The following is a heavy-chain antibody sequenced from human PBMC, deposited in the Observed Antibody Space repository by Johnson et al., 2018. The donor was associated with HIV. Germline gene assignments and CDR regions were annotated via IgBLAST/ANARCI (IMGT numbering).Heavy chain of an antibody. CDR1: GFTFSSYA. Sequence: VQLVESGGGVVQPGRSLRLSCAASGFTFSSYAMHWVRQAPGKGLVWVARIYSDGSDTAYADSVKGRFTISRDNAKTTLYLQMNSLKAEDTAVYYCARKQWLEIPSDALDVWGQGTMVTVSS. D-gene: IGHD6-19*01. V-gene: IGHV3-74*03. CDR3: ARKQWLEIPSDALDV. J-gene: IGHJ3*01. CDR2: IYSDGSDT.